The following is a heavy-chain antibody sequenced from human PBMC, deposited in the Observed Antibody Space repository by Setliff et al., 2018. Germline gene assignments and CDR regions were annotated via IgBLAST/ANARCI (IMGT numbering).Heavy chain of an antibody. V-gene: IGHV2-5*02. CDR3: ARSQYYYDSSGYYVYWFDP. CDR2: IYWDDDK. J-gene: IGHJ5*02. D-gene: IGHD3-22*01. CDR1: GFSLSTSGVG. Sequence: SGPTLVNPTQTLTLTCTFSGFSLSTSGVGVGWIRQPPGKALEWLALIYWDDDKRYSPSLKSRLTITKDTSKNQVVLTMTNMDPVDTATYYCARSQYYYDSSGYYVYWFDPWGQGTLVTVSS.